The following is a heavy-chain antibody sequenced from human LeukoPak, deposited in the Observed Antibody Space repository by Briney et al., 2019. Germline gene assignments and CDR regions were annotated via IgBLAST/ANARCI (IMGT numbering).Heavy chain of an antibody. J-gene: IGHJ4*02. CDR3: ARGGRGAARLRGYYFDY. CDR2: FYYSGST. Sequence: SETLSLTCTVSGVSISSSSYYWGWIRQPPGKGLEWIGSFYYSGSTYYNPSLKSRVTISVDTFKNQFSLKLSSVTAADTAVYYCARGGRGAARLRGYYFDYWGQGTLVTVSS. CDR1: GVSISSSSYY. V-gene: IGHV4-39*07. D-gene: IGHD6-6*01.